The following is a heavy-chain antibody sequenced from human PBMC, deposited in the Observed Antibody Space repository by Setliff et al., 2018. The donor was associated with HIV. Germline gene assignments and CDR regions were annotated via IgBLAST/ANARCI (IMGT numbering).Heavy chain of an antibody. CDR1: GYKLTDLS. Sequence: GASVKVSCKVSGYKLTDLSMHWVRQAPGKGLEWMGGFDPEHGETMYAQNFQDRLTMTEATSTDTAYMVLSSLRSEDTAVYYCATFYSLSGTTSFDHWGQGTLVTVSS. D-gene: IGHD1-7*01. J-gene: IGHJ4*02. CDR3: ATFYSLSGTTSFDH. CDR2: FDPEHGET. V-gene: IGHV1-24*01.